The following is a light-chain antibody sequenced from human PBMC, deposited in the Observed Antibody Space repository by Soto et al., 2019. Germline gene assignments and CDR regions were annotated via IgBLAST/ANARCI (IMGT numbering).Light chain of an antibody. Sequence: QSALTQPASVSGSPGQSITISCTGSSSDIGDYDYVSWYQQHPDKAPKLIIYEVTNRPSGVSIRFSGSKSGNAASLTISGLQAEDEADYYCSSYTSTNSILFGGGTKVTVL. J-gene: IGLJ2*01. CDR1: SSDIGDYDY. CDR2: EVT. CDR3: SSYTSTNSIL. V-gene: IGLV2-14*01.